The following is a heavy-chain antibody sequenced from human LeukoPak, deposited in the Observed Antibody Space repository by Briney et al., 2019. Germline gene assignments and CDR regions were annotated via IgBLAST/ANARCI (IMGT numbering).Heavy chain of an antibody. CDR3: ARGGWFDP. J-gene: IGHJ5*02. Sequence: SETLSLTCTVSGGSISSYYWSWIRQPPGKGLEWIGYIYYSGSTNYNPSLKSRVTISVDTSKNQFSLKLSSVTAADTAVYYCARGGWFDPWGQGTLVTVSS. CDR1: GGSISSYY. CDR2: IYYSGST. V-gene: IGHV4-59*01.